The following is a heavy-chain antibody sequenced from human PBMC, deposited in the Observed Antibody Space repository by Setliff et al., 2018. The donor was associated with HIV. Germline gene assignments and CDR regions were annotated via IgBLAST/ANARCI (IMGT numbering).Heavy chain of an antibody. CDR2: IGSKANSYAT. Sequence: GGSLRLSCAASGFTFSGSTIHWVRQASGKGLEWVGRIGSKANSYATAYAASVKGRFTTSREDSKNTAYLQMNSLKTEDTAVYYCARDPRFSGWDWFHLWGQGTLVTSPQ. CDR1: GFTFSGST. D-gene: IGHD3-16*01. CDR3: ARDPRFSGWDWFHL. J-gene: IGHJ5*02. V-gene: IGHV3-73*01.